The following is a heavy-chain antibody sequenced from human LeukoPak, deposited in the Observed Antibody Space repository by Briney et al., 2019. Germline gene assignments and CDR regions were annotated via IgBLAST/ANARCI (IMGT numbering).Heavy chain of an antibody. CDR3: ARTSSGWYRRLDS. V-gene: IGHV4-39*01. J-gene: IGHJ4*02. CDR2: IYYSGST. D-gene: IGHD6-19*01. CDR1: GGSISSSSYY. Sequence: SETLSLTCTVSGGSISSSSYYWGWIRQPPGKGLEWIGSIYYSGSTYYNPSLKSRVTISVDTSKNQFSLKLSSVTAADTAVYYCARTSSGWYRRLDSWGQGTLVTVSS.